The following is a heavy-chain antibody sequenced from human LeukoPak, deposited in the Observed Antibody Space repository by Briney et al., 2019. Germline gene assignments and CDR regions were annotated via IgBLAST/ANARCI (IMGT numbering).Heavy chain of an antibody. Sequence: SETLSLTCTASGGSISNYYWTWIRQPPGKGLEWIGYIYYSGSANYSPSLKSRVAISVDTSTNQFSLKLNSVTAADTAVYYCARGGTAKGHFDYWGQGSLVTVSS. D-gene: IGHD6-13*01. V-gene: IGHV4-59*08. CDR3: ARGGTAKGHFDY. CDR1: GGSISNYY. J-gene: IGHJ4*02. CDR2: IYYSGSA.